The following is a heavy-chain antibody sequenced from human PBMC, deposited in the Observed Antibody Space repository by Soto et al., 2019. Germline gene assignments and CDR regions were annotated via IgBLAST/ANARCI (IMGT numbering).Heavy chain of an antibody. J-gene: IGHJ3*02. CDR2: IKSKTDGGTT. CDR3: TTVSGSGRPKRDAFDI. CDR1: GFTFSNAW. V-gene: IGHV3-15*01. D-gene: IGHD3-10*01. Sequence: GGSLRLSCAASGFTFSNAWMSWVRQAPGKGLEWVGRIKSKTDGGTTNYAAPVKGRFTISRDDSKNKLYLQMNSLKTEDTAVYYCTTVSGSGRPKRDAFDIWGQGTMVTVSS.